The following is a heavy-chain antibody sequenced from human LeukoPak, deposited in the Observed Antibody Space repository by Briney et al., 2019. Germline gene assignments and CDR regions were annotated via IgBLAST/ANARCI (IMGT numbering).Heavy chain of an antibody. V-gene: IGHV3-11*01. Sequence: GGSLRLSCVASGFTFSDYFMTWIRQPPGKPLECVSYISTIDGIIYYADSVKDRFTISRDNAKSSLFLQMNNLRAEDTAVYYCARASWGMDVWGQGSSVIVS. J-gene: IGHJ6*02. CDR1: GFTFSDYF. CDR3: ARASWGMDV. CDR2: ISTIDGII.